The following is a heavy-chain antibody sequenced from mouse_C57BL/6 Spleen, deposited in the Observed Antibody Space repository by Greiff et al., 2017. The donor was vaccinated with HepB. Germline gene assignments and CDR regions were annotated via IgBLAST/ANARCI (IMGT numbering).Heavy chain of an antibody. J-gene: IGHJ2*01. D-gene: IGHD1-1*01. CDR2: IYPGSGNT. CDR1: GYTFTDYY. V-gene: IGHV1-76*01. CDR3: AREGVSSYFDY. Sequence: VKLQESGAELVRPGASVKLSCKASGYTFTDYYINWVKQRPGQGLEWIARIYPGSGNTYYNEKFKGKATLTAEKSSSTAYMQLSSLTSEDSAVYFCAREGVSSYFDYWGQGTTLTVSS.